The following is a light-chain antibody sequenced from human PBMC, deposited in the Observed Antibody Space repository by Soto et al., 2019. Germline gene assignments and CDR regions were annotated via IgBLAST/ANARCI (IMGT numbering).Light chain of an antibody. CDR3: SSYTSSSTPYV. CDR2: EVS. CDR1: SSDVGGYNY. J-gene: IGLJ1*01. V-gene: IGLV2-14*03. Sequence: QSALTQPASVSGSPGQSITISCTGTSSDVGGYNYVSWYQQHPGKAPKVMIYEVSNRPSGVPNRFSGSKSGNTASLTISGLQAVDEADYYCSSYTSSSTPYVFGTGTKVTVL.